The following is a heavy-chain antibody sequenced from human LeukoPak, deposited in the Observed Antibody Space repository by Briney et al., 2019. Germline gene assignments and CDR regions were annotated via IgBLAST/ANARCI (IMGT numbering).Heavy chain of an antibody. V-gene: IGHV3-30*02. CDR3: ARGSSVDGYYYDSSGYYAFDI. J-gene: IGHJ3*02. CDR2: IRYDGSNK. CDR1: GFTFSSYG. D-gene: IGHD3-22*01. Sequence: GGSLRLSCAASGFTFSSYGMHWVRQAPGKGLEWVAFIRYDGSNKYYADSVKGRFTISRDNSKNTLYLQMNSLRAEDTAVYYCARGSSVDGYYYDSSGYYAFDIWGQGTMVTVSS.